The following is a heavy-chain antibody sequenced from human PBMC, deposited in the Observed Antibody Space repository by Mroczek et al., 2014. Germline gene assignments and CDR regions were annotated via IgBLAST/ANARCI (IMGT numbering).Heavy chain of an antibody. CDR1: GGSISSSSYY. Sequence: VQLVETGPGLVKPSETLSPTCTVSGGSISSSSYYWGVDPPAPTGRGRGVDWEVSIIVGAPYYNPSLKSRVTISVDTSKNQFSLKLSSVTAADTAVYYCARHSTSLYYGSGSYYLDYWGRGNPGXRLL. CDR2: SIIVGAP. J-gene: IGHJ4*02. V-gene: IGHV4-39*01. CDR3: ARHSTSLYYGSGSYYLDY. D-gene: IGHD3-10*01.